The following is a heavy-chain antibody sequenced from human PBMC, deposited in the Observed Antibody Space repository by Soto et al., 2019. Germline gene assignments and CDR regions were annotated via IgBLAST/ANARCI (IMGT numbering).Heavy chain of an antibody. CDR3: ARDPPYYYDSSGYYSDAFDI. D-gene: IGHD3-22*01. V-gene: IGHV4-30-4*01. J-gene: IGHJ3*02. CDR2: IYYSGST. Sequence: PSETLSLTCTVSVGSISSGDYYWSWIRQPPGKGLEWIGYIYYSGSTYYNPSLKSRVTISVDTSKNQFSLKLSSVTAADTAVYYCARDPPYYYDSSGYYSDAFDIWGQGTMVTVSS. CDR1: VGSISSGDYY.